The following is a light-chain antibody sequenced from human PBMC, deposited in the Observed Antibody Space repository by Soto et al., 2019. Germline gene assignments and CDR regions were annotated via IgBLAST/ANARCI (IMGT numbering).Light chain of an antibody. CDR1: QSISTY. Sequence: DIRLTQSPSSLSASVGDRVTISCRASQSISTYLMWYHQKPGKAPNLLIYGASGLQNGVPSRFAGSGSGTEFTLTITGLQPEDFGTYYCQKIFITTLSLGQGTKVEI. J-gene: IGKJ1*01. CDR3: QKIFITTLS. CDR2: GAS. V-gene: IGKV1-39*01.